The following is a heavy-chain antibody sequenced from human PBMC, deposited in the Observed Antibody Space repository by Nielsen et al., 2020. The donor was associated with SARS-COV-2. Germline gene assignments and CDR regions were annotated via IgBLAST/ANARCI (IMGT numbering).Heavy chain of an antibody. Sequence: GESLKISCAASGFTFSDHYMTWIRQTPGKGLEWVSYITNTDAKYYADSVKGRFSISRDNSENILYLQMNSLRPDDTAFYFCAKDKEPLLSGPAPHWYFDLWGRGTLVTVSS. CDR1: GFTFSDHY. D-gene: IGHD3-10*01. CDR2: ITNTDAK. CDR3: AKDKEPLLSGPAPHWYFDL. J-gene: IGHJ2*01. V-gene: IGHV3-69-1*01.